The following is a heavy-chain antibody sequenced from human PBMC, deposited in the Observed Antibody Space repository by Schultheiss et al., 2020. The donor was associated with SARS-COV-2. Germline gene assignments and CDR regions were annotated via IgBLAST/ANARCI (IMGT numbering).Heavy chain of an antibody. V-gene: IGHV4-34*01. CDR3: ARGWNQLLSYYGMDV. CDR1: GGSFSGYY. Sequence: SETLSLTCAVYGGSFSGYYWSWIRQSPGKGLEWIGEINHSGSTNYNPSLKSRVTISVDTSKNQFSLKLSSVTAADTAVYYCARGWNQLLSYYGMDVWGQGTTVTVSS. J-gene: IGHJ6*02. CDR2: INHSGST. D-gene: IGHD2-2*01.